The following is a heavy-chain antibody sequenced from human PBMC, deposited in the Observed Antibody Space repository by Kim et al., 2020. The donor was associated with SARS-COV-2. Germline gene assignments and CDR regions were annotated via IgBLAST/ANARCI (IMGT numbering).Heavy chain of an antibody. Sequence: YYADSVKGRFTISRDNSKTTLYLQMNSLRAEDTAVYYCARIKVATYAFDIWGQGTMVTVSS. J-gene: IGHJ3*02. CDR3: ARIKVATYAFDI. V-gene: IGHV3-33*01. D-gene: IGHD2-15*01.